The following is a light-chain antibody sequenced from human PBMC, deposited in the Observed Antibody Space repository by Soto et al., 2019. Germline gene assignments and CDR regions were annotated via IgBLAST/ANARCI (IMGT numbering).Light chain of an antibody. V-gene: IGKV1-39*01. CDR3: LQTYSSLT. J-gene: IGKJ1*01. CDR1: QSISNN. Sequence: DIQMTQSPPSLSASVGDRVTVTCRASQSISNNLSWYQQKPGKAPRLRIYAAASLQSGVPSRFSASGSGTDFTLSVSSLQPEDFATYVCLQTYSSLTFGQGTKVEIK. CDR2: AAA.